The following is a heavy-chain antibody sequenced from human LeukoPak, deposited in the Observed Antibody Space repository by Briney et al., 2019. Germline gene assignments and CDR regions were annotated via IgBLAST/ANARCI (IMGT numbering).Heavy chain of an antibody. Sequence: QSGGSLRLYCAASGFTFDDYAMHWVRQAPGMGLEWVSHISGDGGSTYYADSGKGRFTISRDNSKNSLYLQMNSLRTEDTALYYCAKGPPTYDFWSGYFESPIDYWGQGTLVTVSS. CDR1: GFTFDDYA. J-gene: IGHJ4*02. CDR2: ISGDGGST. D-gene: IGHD3-3*01. CDR3: AKGPPTYDFWSGYFESPIDY. V-gene: IGHV3-43*02.